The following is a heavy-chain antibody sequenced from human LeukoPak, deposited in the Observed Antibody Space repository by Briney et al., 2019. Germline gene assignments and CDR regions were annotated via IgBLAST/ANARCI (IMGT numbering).Heavy chain of an antibody. CDR1: GCTFTGYY. Sequence: GASVKVSCKASGCTFTGYYMHWVRQAPGQGLEWMGWISPNSGGTNYAQKFQGRVTMTRDTSISTAYMELSRLRSDDTAVYYCAGLLLSGSYFDYWGQGTLVTVSS. V-gene: IGHV1-2*02. J-gene: IGHJ4*02. CDR3: AGLLLSGSYFDY. CDR2: ISPNSGGT. D-gene: IGHD1-26*01.